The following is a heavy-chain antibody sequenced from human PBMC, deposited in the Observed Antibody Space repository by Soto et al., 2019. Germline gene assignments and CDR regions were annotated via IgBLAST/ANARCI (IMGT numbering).Heavy chain of an antibody. CDR2: IIPIFGTA. J-gene: IGHJ4*02. CDR1: GGTFSSYA. V-gene: IGHV1-69*06. CDR3: ASYTYYDYVWGSYRFCY. Sequence: GASVKVSCKASGGTFSSYAISWVRQAPGQGLEWVGGIIPIFGTANYAQKFQGRVTITADKSTSTAYMELSSLRSEDTAVYYCASYTYYDYVWGSYRFCYWGQGTLVTVSS. D-gene: IGHD3-16*01.